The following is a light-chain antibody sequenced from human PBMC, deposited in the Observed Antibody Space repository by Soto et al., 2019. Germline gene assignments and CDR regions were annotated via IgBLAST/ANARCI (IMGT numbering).Light chain of an antibody. CDR3: HQYYNYSYT. Sequence: DIQMTQSPSTLSASVGDRVTITCRASQSISNWLAWYQQKPGKAPNLLIYKASSLESGVPSRFSGSGSGTEFTLTIRSLQPGDFATYYCHQYYNYSYTFGRGTKLELK. CDR2: KAS. J-gene: IGKJ2*01. V-gene: IGKV1-5*03. CDR1: QSISNW.